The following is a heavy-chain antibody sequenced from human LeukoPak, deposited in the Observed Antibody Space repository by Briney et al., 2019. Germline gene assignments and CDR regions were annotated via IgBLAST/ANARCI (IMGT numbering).Heavy chain of an antibody. CDR3: AKAAVYSRNWTPFDD. CDR1: GFTFSVYG. Sequence: QSGGSLRLSCAASGFTFSVYGMHWVRQAPGKGLEWVALLSGDETYIDYTDSVKGRFTISRDTSKNTLFLQMNSLRADDTAIYYCAKAAVYSRNWTPFDDWGQGTLVTVSS. V-gene: IGHV3-30*18. J-gene: IGHJ4*02. CDR2: LSGDETYI. D-gene: IGHD6-13*01.